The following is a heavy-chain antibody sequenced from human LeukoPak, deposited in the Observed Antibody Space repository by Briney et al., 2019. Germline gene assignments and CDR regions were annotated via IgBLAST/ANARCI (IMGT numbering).Heavy chain of an antibody. CDR3: ARGGRNTAMVNP. CDR1: GCTLTELS. J-gene: IGHJ5*02. CDR2: FDPEDGET. Sequence: GASVKVSCKVSGCTLTELSMHWVRQAPGKGLEWMGGFDPEDGETIYAQKFQGRVTMTEDTSTDTAYMELSSLRSEDTAVYYCARGGRNTAMVNPWGQGTLVTVSS. V-gene: IGHV1-24*01. D-gene: IGHD5-18*01.